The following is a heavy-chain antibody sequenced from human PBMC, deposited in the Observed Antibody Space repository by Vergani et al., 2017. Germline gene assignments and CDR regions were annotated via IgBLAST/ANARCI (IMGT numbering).Heavy chain of an antibody. CDR2: IYYSGST. CDR3: ASLGYCSSTSCVWRATAEYFQH. Sequence: QLQLQESGPGLVKPSETLSLPCPVSGGPISSSSYYWGWIRQPPGKGLEWIGSIYYSGSTYYNPSLKSRVTISVDPSKNQFSLKMSSVTAADTAVYYCASLGYCSSTSCVWRATAEYFQHWGQGTLVTVSS. J-gene: IGHJ1*01. D-gene: IGHD2-2*01. CDR1: GGPISSSSYY. V-gene: IGHV4-39*01.